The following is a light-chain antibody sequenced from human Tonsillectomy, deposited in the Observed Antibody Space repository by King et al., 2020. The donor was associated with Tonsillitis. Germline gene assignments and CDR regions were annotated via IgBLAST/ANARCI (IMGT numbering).Light chain of an antibody. V-gene: IGKV1-5*03. Sequence: ASSLQSGVPSRFTGSGSGTEFTLTISSLQPDDFATYYCQQSYTYWTFGQG. J-gene: IGKJ1*01. CDR2: AS. CDR3: QQSYTYWT.